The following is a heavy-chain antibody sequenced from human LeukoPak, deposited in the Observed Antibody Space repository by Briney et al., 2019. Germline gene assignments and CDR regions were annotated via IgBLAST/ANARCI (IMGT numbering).Heavy chain of an antibody. Sequence: PSETLPLTCAVYGGSFSGYYWSWIRQAPGKGMEWIGEVNHSGSTNFNPSLKSRVTISVDTSKNKFSLKLSSVTAADTAVYYCARGRKVRGVIITAWGQGTLVTVSS. V-gene: IGHV4-34*01. D-gene: IGHD3-10*01. CDR3: ARGRKVRGVIITA. CDR1: GGSFSGYY. CDR2: VNHSGST. J-gene: IGHJ4*02.